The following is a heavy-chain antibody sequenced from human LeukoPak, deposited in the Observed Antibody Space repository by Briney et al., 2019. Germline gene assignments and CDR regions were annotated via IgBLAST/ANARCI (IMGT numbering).Heavy chain of an antibody. Sequence: ASAKVSSKASGGTTSSYAISRGRHAPGQGLEWMGGIIPIFGTANYAQKFQGRGTITADKSTSTAYMELSSLRSEDTAVYYCARVRMYCSSTSCYQDSAGYFDYWGQGTLVTVSS. CDR2: IIPIFGTA. CDR1: GGTTSSYA. D-gene: IGHD2-2*01. CDR3: ARVRMYCSSTSCYQDSAGYFDY. V-gene: IGHV1-69*06. J-gene: IGHJ4*02.